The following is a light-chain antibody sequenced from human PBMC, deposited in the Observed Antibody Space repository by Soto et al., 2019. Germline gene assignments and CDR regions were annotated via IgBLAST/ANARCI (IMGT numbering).Light chain of an antibody. CDR2: DVS. J-gene: IGLJ3*02. V-gene: IGLV2-14*01. Sequence: QSALTQPASVSGSPGQSITISCTGTSSDVGGYNYVSWYLQHPGKAPKLMIYDVSNRPSGVSNRFSGSKSGNTASLTISGLQAEDEADYYCSSYTSSSTGVFGGGTQLTVL. CDR3: SSYTSSSTGV. CDR1: SSDVGGYNY.